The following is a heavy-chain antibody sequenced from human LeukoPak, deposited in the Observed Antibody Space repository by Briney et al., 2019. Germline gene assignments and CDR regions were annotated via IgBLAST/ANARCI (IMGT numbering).Heavy chain of an antibody. J-gene: IGHJ6*03. V-gene: IGHV4-39*07. CDR2: IYYSGST. D-gene: IGHD3-22*01. CDR1: GGSISSSSYH. CDR3: ARVYYDSSGYRKNYYYYYMDV. Sequence: SETPSLTCTVSGGSISSSSYHWGWIRQPPGKGLEWIGSIYYSGSTYYNASLKSRVTISVDSSKNQFSLKLRSVTAADTAVYYCARVYYDSSGYRKNYYYYYMDVWGKGTTVTVSS.